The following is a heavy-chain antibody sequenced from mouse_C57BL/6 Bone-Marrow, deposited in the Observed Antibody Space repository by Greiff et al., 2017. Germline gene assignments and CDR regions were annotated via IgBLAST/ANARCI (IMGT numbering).Heavy chain of an antibody. CDR1: GFTFTDYD. CDR3: AGAAY. CDR2: IFPGSGST. V-gene: IGHV1-75*01. J-gene: IGHJ3*01. Sequence: VKLMESGPELVKPGASVKISCKASGFTFTDYDINWVKQSPGQGLEWIGWIFPGSGSTYYNEKFKGKATLTVDKSSSTAYMLLSSLTSEDSAVYFCAGAAYWGQGTLVTVSA.